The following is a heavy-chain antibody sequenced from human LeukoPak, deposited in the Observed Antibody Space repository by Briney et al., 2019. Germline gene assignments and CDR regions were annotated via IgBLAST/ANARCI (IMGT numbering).Heavy chain of an antibody. CDR1: EFTFNTYG. CDR2: IWYDGSNK. CDR3: ARHEGYSYGPDHAFDI. Sequence: PGGSLRLSCAASEFTFNTYGMHWVRQAPGEGLEWVAVIWYDGSNKEYADSVKGRFTVSRDNSKNTLDLQMNSLRAEDTAVYYCARHEGYSYGPDHAFDIWGQGTMVTVSS. D-gene: IGHD5-18*01. J-gene: IGHJ3*02. V-gene: IGHV3-33*01.